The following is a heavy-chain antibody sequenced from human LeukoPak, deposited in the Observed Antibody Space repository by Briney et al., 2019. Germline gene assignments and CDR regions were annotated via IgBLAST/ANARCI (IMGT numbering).Heavy chain of an antibody. D-gene: IGHD5-18*01. Sequence: GGSLRLSCAASGFTFSSYSMNWVRQAPGKGLEWVSSISSSSSYIYYADSVKGRFTISRDNSKNTLYLQMNSLRAEDTAVYYCARRAGYSYGYRYYYYYMDVWGKGTTVTVSS. V-gene: IGHV3-21*01. J-gene: IGHJ6*03. CDR2: ISSSSSYI. CDR3: ARRAGYSYGYRYYYYYMDV. CDR1: GFTFSSYS.